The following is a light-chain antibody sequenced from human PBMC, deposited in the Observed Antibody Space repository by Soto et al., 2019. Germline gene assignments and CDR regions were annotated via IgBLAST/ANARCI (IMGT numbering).Light chain of an antibody. CDR2: DAS. CDR3: QQYDSSSPT. CDR1: QTIRVW. Sequence: DIPMTQSPSTLSASVGDGVTITCRASQTIRVWLAWYQQRPGKAPKFLIYDASSLETGVPSRFSGSGSGTEFTLTIRSLQPDDCATYYCQQYDSSSPTFGQGTKREIK. V-gene: IGKV1-5*01. J-gene: IGKJ2*01.